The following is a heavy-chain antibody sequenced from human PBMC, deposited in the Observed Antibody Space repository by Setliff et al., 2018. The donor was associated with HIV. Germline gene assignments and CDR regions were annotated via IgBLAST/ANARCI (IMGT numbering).Heavy chain of an antibody. CDR1: GYTFTSYG. J-gene: IGHJ4*02. Sequence: ASVKVSCKTSGYTFTSYGINWVRQATGQGLEWMGWMNPNSGNTGYAQKFQGRVTMTRDTSTSTVYMELSSLTSGDTAVYYCARGRGYTYDFQYWGQGTLVTVSS. CDR2: MNPNSGNT. CDR3: ARGRGYTYDFQY. D-gene: IGHD5-18*01. V-gene: IGHV1-8*02.